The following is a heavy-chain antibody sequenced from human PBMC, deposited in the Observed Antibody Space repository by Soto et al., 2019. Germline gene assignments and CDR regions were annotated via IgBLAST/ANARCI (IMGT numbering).Heavy chain of an antibody. CDR3: ARASYSSGWHFDY. CDR1: GGSISSSNW. D-gene: IGHD6-19*01. Sequence: SETLSLTCAVSGGSISSSNWWSWVRQPPGKGLEWIGEIYHSGSTNYNPSLKSRVTISVDKSKNQFSLKLSSVTAADTAVYYCARASYSSGWHFDYWGQGTLVTVSS. V-gene: IGHV4-4*02. CDR2: IYHSGST. J-gene: IGHJ4*02.